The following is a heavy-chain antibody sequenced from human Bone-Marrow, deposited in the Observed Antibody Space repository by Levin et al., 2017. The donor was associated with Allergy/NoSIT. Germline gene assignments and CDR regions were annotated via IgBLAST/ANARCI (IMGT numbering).Heavy chain of an antibody. CDR2: IYYSGST. V-gene: IGHV4-59*01. Sequence: SETLSLTCTVSGGSISSYYWSWIRQPPGKGLEWIGYIYYSGSTNYNPSLKSRVTISVDTSKNQFSLKLSSVTAADTAVYYCARAGMPRSPPRGPLRYFIRDGMDVWGQGTTVTVSS. D-gene: IGHD3-9*01. CDR1: GGSISSYY. J-gene: IGHJ6*02. CDR3: ARAGMPRSPPRGPLRYFIRDGMDV.